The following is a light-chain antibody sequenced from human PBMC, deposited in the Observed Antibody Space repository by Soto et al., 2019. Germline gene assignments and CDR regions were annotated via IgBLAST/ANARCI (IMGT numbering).Light chain of an antibody. CDR3: SSYTSSSIDDV. CDR1: SSDARGYNY. CDR2: EVS. V-gene: IGLV2-14*01. Sequence: QSALTQPASVSGSPGQSITISCTGTSSDARGYNYVSWYQQHPGKAPKLMIYEVSNRPSGVSNRFSASKSGNTASLTISGLQAEEEADYYCSSYTSSSIDDVFGTGTKVTVL. J-gene: IGLJ1*01.